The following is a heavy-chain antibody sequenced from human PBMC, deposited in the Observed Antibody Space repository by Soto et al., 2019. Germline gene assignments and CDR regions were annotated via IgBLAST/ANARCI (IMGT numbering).Heavy chain of an antibody. Sequence: QVHLVQCGAEVKKPGASVKVSCKGSGYTSTTYAITWVRQARGQGLEWMGWISAHNGNTNYAQKLQGRVTVTRDTSTSTAYMELRSLRSDDTAVYYCARGRYGDYWGQGALVTVSS. D-gene: IGHD1-1*01. J-gene: IGHJ4*02. CDR1: GYTSTTYA. CDR3: ARGRYGDY. CDR2: ISAHNGNT. V-gene: IGHV1-18*01.